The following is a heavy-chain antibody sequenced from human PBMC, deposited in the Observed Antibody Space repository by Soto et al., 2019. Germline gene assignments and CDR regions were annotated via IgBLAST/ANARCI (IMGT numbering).Heavy chain of an antibody. J-gene: IGHJ4*02. V-gene: IGHV4-34*01. D-gene: IGHD3-10*01. CDR3: ARAGAALVRGSIGGFDY. CDR1: GGAFNGYY. CDR2: INHSGTV. Sequence: QVHLQQWGAGLLKPSETLSLTCAVNGGAFNGYYWTWIRQSPGKGLQWIGEINHSGTVDYNPSLKRRVTLSIDTSKKQFSRTLTSVTAADTAVYYCARAGAALVRGSIGGFDYWGQGTLVTVSS.